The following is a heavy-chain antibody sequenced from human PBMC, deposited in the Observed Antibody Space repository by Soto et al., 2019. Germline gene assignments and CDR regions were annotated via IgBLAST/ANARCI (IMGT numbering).Heavy chain of an antibody. CDR3: ARAQDTAGGYYYYMDV. J-gene: IGHJ6*03. CDR1: GGSFSGYY. D-gene: IGHD5-18*01. V-gene: IGHV4-34*01. CDR2: INHSGST. Sequence: SETLSLTCAVYGGSFSGYYWSWIRQPPGKGLEWIGEINHSGSTNYNPSLKSRVTISVDTSKNQFSLKLSSVTAADTAVYYCARAQDTAGGYYYYMDVWGKGTTVTVSS.